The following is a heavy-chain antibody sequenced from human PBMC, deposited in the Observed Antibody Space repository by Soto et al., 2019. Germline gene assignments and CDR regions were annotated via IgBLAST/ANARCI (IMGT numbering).Heavy chain of an antibody. CDR1: GDSISSYF. J-gene: IGHJ3*02. Sequence: SETLSLTCTVSGDSISSYFWSWIRQPAGKGLEWIGRVHTSGGTTYNPSLKSRVTMSVDTSKSQFSLKLTSVTAEDTAVYYCAKDIVTTGPVGDAFDIWGQGTMVTVSS. CDR3: AKDIVTTGPVGDAFDI. V-gene: IGHV4-4*07. CDR2: VHTSGGT. D-gene: IGHD5-12*01.